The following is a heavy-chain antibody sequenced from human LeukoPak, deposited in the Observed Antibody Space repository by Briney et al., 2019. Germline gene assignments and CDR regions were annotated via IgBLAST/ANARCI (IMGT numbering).Heavy chain of an antibody. D-gene: IGHD2-21*01. CDR1: GYSISSAYH. J-gene: IGHJ4*02. CDR3: ARAEWTGTHIGIDY. Sequence: SETLSLTCTVSGYSISSAYHWGWIRQPPGKGLEWIGSIYRSGSTYYNPSLKSRSVDTSKNHFSLKLTSVTAADTAVYYCARAEWTGTHIGIDYWGQGTLVAVSS. V-gene: IGHV4-38-2*02. CDR2: IYRSGST.